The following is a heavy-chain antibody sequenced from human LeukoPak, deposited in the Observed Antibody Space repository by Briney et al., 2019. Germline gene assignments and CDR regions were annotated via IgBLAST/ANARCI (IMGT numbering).Heavy chain of an antibody. CDR1: GGTFSSYA. CDR2: IIPIFGTA. D-gene: IGHD3-22*01. CDR3: ASPSTMIDHDAFDI. J-gene: IGHJ3*02. Sequence: GSSVKVSCKASGGTFSSYAISWVRQAPGQGLEWMGGIIPIFGTANYAQKFQGRVTITADKSTSTAYMELSSLRSEDTAVYYCASPSTMIDHDAFDIWGQGTMVTVSS. V-gene: IGHV1-69*06.